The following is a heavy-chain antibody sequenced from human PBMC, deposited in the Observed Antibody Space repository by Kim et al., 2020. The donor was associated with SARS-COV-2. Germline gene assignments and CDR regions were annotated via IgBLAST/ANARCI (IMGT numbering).Heavy chain of an antibody. V-gene: IGHV3-15*01. D-gene: IGHD2-8*02. CDR3: AIETSRTGNYWDY. CDR2: IKSRTDGETT. J-gene: IGHJ4*02. CDR1: GFSFSGAW. Sequence: GSLRLSCTVSGFSFSGAWMSWVRRAPGKGLEWVARIKSRTDGETTDYAAPVKGRFAISRDDSKDTLFLQMNSLKTEDTAVYYCAIETSRTGNYWDYWGQETLVTVSS.